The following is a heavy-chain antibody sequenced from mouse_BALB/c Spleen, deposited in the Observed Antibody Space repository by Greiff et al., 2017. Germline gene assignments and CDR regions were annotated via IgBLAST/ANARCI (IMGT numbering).Heavy chain of an antibody. CDR2: ISSGGST. CDR3: ADYYGTAWFAY. V-gene: IGHV5-6-5*01. Sequence: EVKLVESGGGLVKPGGSLKLSCAASGFTFSSYAMSWVRQTPEKRLEWVASISSGGSTYYPDSVKGRFTISRDNARNILYLQMSSLRSEDTAMYYCADYYGTAWFAYWGQGTLVTVSA. D-gene: IGHD1-2*01. J-gene: IGHJ3*01. CDR1: GFTFSSYA.